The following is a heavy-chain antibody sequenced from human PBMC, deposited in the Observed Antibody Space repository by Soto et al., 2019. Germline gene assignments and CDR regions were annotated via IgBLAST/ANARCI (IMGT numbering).Heavy chain of an antibody. J-gene: IGHJ5*02. CDR1: GFTFSSYG. CDR2: ISYDGSNK. V-gene: IGHV3-30*18. D-gene: IGHD3-9*01. Sequence: GGSLRLSCAASGFTFSSYGMHWVRQAPGKGLEWVAVISYDGSNKYYADSVKGRFTISRDNSKNTLYLQMNSLRAEDTAVYYCAKDLLRYFGWFPPQFDPWGQGTLVTVSS. CDR3: AKDLLRYFGWFPPQFDP.